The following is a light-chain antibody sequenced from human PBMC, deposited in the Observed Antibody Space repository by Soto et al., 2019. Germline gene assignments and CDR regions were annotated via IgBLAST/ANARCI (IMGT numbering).Light chain of an antibody. J-gene: IGLJ1*01. CDR2: EVS. CDR3: SSYTSSEVV. Sequence: QSALTQPASVSGSPGQSITISCTGTSSDVGGYNYVSWYQQHPGKAPKLMIYEVSNRPSGVSNRFSGSNSGNTASLTSSGLQAEDEADYYCSSYTSSEVVFGTGTKLTVL. CDR1: SSDVGGYNY. V-gene: IGLV2-14*01.